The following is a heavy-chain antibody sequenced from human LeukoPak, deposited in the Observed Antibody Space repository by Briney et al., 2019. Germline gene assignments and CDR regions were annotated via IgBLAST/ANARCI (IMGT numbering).Heavy chain of an antibody. CDR1: GGSISSGSYY. J-gene: IGHJ4*02. CDR3: ARHRRSGIASAGLDY. CDR2: IYTSGST. V-gene: IGHV4-61*02. D-gene: IGHD6-13*01. Sequence: TSETLSLTCTVSGGSISSGSYYWSWIRQPAGKGLEWIGRIYTSGSTNYNPSLKSRVTISVDTSKNQFSLKLSSVTAADTAVYYCARHRRSGIASAGLDYWGQGTLVTVSS.